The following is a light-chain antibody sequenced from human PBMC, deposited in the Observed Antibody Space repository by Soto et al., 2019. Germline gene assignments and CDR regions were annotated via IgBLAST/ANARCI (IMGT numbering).Light chain of an antibody. CDR2: GAS. CDR3: QQYGSSPPVT. V-gene: IGKV3-20*01. CDR1: QSVSSNY. J-gene: IGKJ3*01. Sequence: EIVLTQSPGTLSLSPGERATLSCRASQSVSSNYLAWYQHKPGQAPRLLIYGASSRATGIPDRFSGSGSGTDFTLTISRLEPEDFAMYYCQQYGSSPPVTFGPGTKVDI.